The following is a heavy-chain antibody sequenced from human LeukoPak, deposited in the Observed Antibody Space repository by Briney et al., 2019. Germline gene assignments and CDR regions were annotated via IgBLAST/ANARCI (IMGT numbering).Heavy chain of an antibody. V-gene: IGHV3-21*01. Sequence: GGSLRLSCAASGFTFSSYNMNWVRQAPGEGLEWVSSTSSSSSYIYYADSVKGRFTISRDNAKNSLYLQMNSLRAEDTAVYYCARGPNWKFDYWGQGTLVTVSS. CDR2: TSSSSSYI. D-gene: IGHD1-20*01. J-gene: IGHJ4*02. CDR1: GFTFSSYN. CDR3: ARGPNWKFDY.